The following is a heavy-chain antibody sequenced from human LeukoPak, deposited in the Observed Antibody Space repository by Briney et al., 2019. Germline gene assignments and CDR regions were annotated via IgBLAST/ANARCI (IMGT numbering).Heavy chain of an antibody. D-gene: IGHD2-2*01. J-gene: IGHJ4*02. CDR1: GFTFSSYG. CDR2: IWYDGSNR. V-gene: IGHV3-33*01. Sequence: GRSLRLSCAASGFTFSSYGMHWVRQAPGKGLEWVAVIWYDGSNRYYADSVKGRFTISRDNSKNTLYLQMNSLRAKDTAVYYCARAPLVPAALYYFDYWGQGTLVTVSS. CDR3: ARAPLVPAALYYFDY.